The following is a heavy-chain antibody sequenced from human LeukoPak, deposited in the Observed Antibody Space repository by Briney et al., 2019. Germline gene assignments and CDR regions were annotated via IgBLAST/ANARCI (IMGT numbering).Heavy chain of an antibody. CDR2: ISYDGSNK. CDR1: GFTFSSYG. D-gene: IGHD3-16*01. CDR3: AKVDSGGAVTQNYYDYGMDV. V-gene: IGHV3-30*18. Sequence: GGSLRLSCAASGFTFSSYGMHWVRQAPGKGLEWVAVISYDGSNKYYVDSVKGRFTISRDNSKNTLYLQMNSLRPEDTAVYYCAKVDSGGAVTQNYYDYGMDVWGQGTTVTVSS. J-gene: IGHJ6*02.